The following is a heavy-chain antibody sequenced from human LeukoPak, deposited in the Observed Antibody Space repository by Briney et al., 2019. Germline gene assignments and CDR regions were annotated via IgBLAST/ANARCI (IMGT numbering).Heavy chain of an antibody. D-gene: IGHD6-13*01. V-gene: IGHV4-39*07. CDR2: INHSGST. CDR3: ARVSVRQKISSQQPGDFDY. Sequence: SETLSLTCTVSGGSISSSSYYWSWIRQPPGKGLEWIGEINHSGSTNYNPSLKSRVTISVDTSKNQFSLKLSSVTAADTAVYYCARVSVRQKISSQQPGDFDYWGQGTLVTVSS. CDR1: GGSISSSSYY. J-gene: IGHJ4*02.